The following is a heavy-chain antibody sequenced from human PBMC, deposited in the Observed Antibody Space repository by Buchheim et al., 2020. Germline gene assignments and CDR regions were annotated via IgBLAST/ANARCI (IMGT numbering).Heavy chain of an antibody. CDR2: IYHSGRT. CDR3: ARDIDY. CDR1: GGSISSYY. Sequence: QVQLQESGPGLVKPSETLSPTCTVSGGSISSYYWSWIRQPPGKGLEWIGYIYHSGRTNYIPSLKSRVTISIEQSKNQFSLKLSSVTAADTAVYYCARDIDYWGQGTL. J-gene: IGHJ4*01. V-gene: IGHV4-59*01.